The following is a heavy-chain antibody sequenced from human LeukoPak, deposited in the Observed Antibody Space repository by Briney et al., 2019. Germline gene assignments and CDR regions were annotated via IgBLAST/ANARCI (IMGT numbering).Heavy chain of an antibody. J-gene: IGHJ5*02. V-gene: IGHV3-21*01. CDR3: VRIPNSASFPNWLDP. CDR2: IGTSSGSI. D-gene: IGHD2/OR15-2a*01. Sequence: PGGSLRLSCATSGFIFSTYTMNWIRQAPGQGLEWVSSIGTSSGSIYYADSVRGRFTISRDTARSSVYLQMNSLRVEDTAVYYCVRIPNSASFPNWLDPWGQRALVTVSS. CDR1: GFIFSTYT.